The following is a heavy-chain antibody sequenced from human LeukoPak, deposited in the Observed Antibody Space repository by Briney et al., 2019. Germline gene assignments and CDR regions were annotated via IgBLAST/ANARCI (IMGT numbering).Heavy chain of an antibody. Sequence: PSETLSLTCTVSGGSISSGGYCWSWIRQHPGKGLEWIGYIYYSGSTYYNPSLKSRVTISVDTSKNQFSLKLSSVTAADTAVYYCARVTTYCGGDCYPGYFDYWGQGTLVTVSS. CDR3: ARVTTYCGGDCYPGYFDY. CDR1: GGSISSGGYC. CDR2: IYYSGST. D-gene: IGHD2-21*02. V-gene: IGHV4-31*03. J-gene: IGHJ4*02.